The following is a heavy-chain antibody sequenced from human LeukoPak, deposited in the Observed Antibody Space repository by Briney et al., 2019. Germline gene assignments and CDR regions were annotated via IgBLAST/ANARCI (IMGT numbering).Heavy chain of an antibody. CDR2: ISAYNGNT. Sequence: GASVKVSCKASGYTFTSYGISWVRQAPGQGLEWMGRISAYNGNTNYAQKLQGRVTMTTDTSTSTAYMELRSLRSDDTAVYYCARETYYYDSSGYFLSARPPESYYYYGMDVWGQGTTVTVSS. CDR3: ARETYYYDSSGYFLSARPPESYYYYGMDV. CDR1: GYTFTSYG. J-gene: IGHJ6*02. V-gene: IGHV1-18*01. D-gene: IGHD3-22*01.